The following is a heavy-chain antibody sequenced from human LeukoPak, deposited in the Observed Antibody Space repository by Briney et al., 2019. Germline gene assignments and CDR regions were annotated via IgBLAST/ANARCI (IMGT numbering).Heavy chain of an antibody. D-gene: IGHD5-12*01. V-gene: IGHV3-30*04. Sequence: GGSLRLSCAASGFTFSSYAMHWVRQAPGKGLEWVAVISYDGSNKYYADSVKGRFTISRDNSKSTLYLQMNSLRAEDTAVYYYAKEGSSGYDFFVWGQGTLVTVSS. J-gene: IGHJ4*02. CDR1: GFTFSSYA. CDR2: ISYDGSNK. CDR3: AKEGSSGYDFFV.